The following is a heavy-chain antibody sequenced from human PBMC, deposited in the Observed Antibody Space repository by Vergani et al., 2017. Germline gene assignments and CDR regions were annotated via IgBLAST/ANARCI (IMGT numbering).Heavy chain of an antibody. Sequence: QVQLQESGPGLVKPSQTLSLTCTVSGGSISSGSYYWSWLRQPAGKGLEWIGRIYTSGITNYNPSLKSRVTISVDKSKNQFSLKLSPVTAADTAVYYCASAGSSSWYLGYWGQGTLVTVSS. D-gene: IGHD6-13*01. J-gene: IGHJ4*02. CDR3: ASAGSSSWYLGY. V-gene: IGHV4-61*02. CDR1: GGSISSGSYY. CDR2: IYTSGIT.